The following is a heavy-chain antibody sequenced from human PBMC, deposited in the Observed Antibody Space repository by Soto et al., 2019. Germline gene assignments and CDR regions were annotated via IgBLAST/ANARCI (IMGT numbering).Heavy chain of an antibody. V-gene: IGHV1-58*01. CDR2: IVVGSGNT. D-gene: IGHD6-13*01. CDR3: AAGMIAAAGTWYFDY. J-gene: IGHJ4*02. CDR1: GFTFTSSA. Sequence: ASVKVSCNASGFTFTSSAVQWVRQARGQRLEWIGWIVVGSGNTNYAQKFQERVTITRDMSTSTAYMELSSLRSEDTAVYYCAAGMIAAAGTWYFDYWGQGTLVTVSS.